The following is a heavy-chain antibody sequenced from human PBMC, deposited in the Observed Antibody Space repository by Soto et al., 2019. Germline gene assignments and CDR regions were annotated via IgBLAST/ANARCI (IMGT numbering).Heavy chain of an antibody. J-gene: IGHJ6*02. V-gene: IGHV1-69*06. Sequence: SVKVSCKASGGTFSSYAISWVRQAPGQGLEWMGGIIPIFGTANYAQKFQGRVTITADKSTSTAYMELSSLRSEDTAVYYCARVHCGGDCYRFYYYYGMDVWGQGTTVTVSS. CDR1: GGTFSSYA. CDR2: IIPIFGTA. D-gene: IGHD2-21*02. CDR3: ARVHCGGDCYRFYYYYGMDV.